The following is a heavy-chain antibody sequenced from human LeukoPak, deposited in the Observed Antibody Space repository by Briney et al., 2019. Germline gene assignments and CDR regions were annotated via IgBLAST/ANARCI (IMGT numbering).Heavy chain of an antibody. J-gene: IGHJ4*02. CDR3: ARHGYSYGYLDY. Sequence: PGGSLRFSCAASGFTFNSDWMTWVRQAPGKGLEWVANIRQDGSEKYYADSVKGRFTISRDNANSSLYLQMNSLRAEDTAVYYCARHGYSYGYLDYWGQGTLVTVSS. D-gene: IGHD5-18*01. CDR1: GFTFNSDW. CDR2: IRQDGSEK. V-gene: IGHV3-7*01.